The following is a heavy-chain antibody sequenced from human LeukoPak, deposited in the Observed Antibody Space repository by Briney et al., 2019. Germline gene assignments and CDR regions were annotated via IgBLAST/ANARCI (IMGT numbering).Heavy chain of an antibody. CDR2: IYYTGST. Sequence: SETLSLTCTVSGGSLTTYYWSWIRQPPGRGREGMGYIYYTGSTTYNPSLKSRVTISVDPSKNQFSLEPRSVTAADTAVDYFCGHYGDIPLDWYYDLWGGGTLVTVSS. V-gene: IGHV4-59*01. J-gene: IGHJ2*01. CDR1: GGSLTTYY. CDR3: CGHYGDIPLDWYYDL. D-gene: IGHD4-17*01.